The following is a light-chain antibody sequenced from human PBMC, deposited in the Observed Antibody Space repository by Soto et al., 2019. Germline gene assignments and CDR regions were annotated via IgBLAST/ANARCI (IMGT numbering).Light chain of an antibody. J-gene: IGKJ2*01. Sequence: DIVMTQSPLSLPVTPGEAASISCRSSQSLLNSDGYNCLEWYLQRPGQSPQLLIYLCSNRASGVPERISGSGSGTNFTLKISRVGAEDVGVYYCVEALQTLTFGQGTKLEIK. V-gene: IGKV2-28*01. CDR1: QSLLNSDGYNC. CDR2: LCS. CDR3: VEALQTLT.